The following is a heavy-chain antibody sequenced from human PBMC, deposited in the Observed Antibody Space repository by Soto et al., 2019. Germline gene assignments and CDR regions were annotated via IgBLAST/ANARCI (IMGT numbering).Heavy chain of an antibody. Sequence: GGSLRLSCAASGFTFGDYAMHWVRQAPGKGLEWVSGISWNSGSIGYADSVKGRFTISRDNAKNSLYLQMNSLRAEDTALYYCAKDITYDSSGRSYGMDVWGQGTTVTVSS. CDR3: AKDITYDSSGRSYGMDV. CDR1: GFTFGDYA. J-gene: IGHJ6*02. CDR2: ISWNSGSI. D-gene: IGHD3-22*01. V-gene: IGHV3-9*01.